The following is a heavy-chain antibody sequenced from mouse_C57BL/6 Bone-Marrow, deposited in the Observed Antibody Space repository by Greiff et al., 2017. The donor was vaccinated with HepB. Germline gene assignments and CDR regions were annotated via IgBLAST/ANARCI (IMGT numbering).Heavy chain of an antibody. D-gene: IGHD1-1*01. CDR3: ARGGGSSRDYAMDY. J-gene: IGHJ4*01. Sequence: VQLQQSGAELVMPGASVKLSCKASGYTFTSYWMHWVKQRPGQGLEWIGEIDPSDSYTNYNQKFKGKSTLTVDKSSSTAYMQLSSLTSEDSAVYYWARGGGSSRDYAMDYWGQGTSVTVSS. CDR2: IDPSDSYT. CDR1: GYTFTSYW. V-gene: IGHV1-69*01.